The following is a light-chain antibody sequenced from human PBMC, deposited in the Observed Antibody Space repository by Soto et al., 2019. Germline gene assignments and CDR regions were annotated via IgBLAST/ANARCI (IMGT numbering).Light chain of an antibody. CDR2: GAS. CDR3: QQYSNSPTT. J-gene: IGKJ1*01. Sequence: EMVLTQSPGTLSLSLGERAALSCRASQSVSSSQLAWYQPKLGQAPRLLLYGASSRATGIPDRFSGSGSGTDFTLTISRLEPEDFAVYYCQQYSNSPTTCGQGTKVETK. V-gene: IGKV3-20*01. CDR1: QSVSSSQ.